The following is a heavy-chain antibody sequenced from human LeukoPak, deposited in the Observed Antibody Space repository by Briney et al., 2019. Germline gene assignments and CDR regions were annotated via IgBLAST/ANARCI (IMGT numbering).Heavy chain of an antibody. Sequence: PGGSLRLSCAASGFTLSSYAMHWVRQAPGKGLEWVAVTSYDGSNKYYADSVKGRFTISRDNSKNMLYLQMNSLRAEDTAVYYCAKDRGFGVFFQYYFHYWGQGTLVTVSS. J-gene: IGHJ4*02. CDR3: AKDRGFGVFFQYYFHY. CDR1: GFTLSSYA. V-gene: IGHV3-30*18. D-gene: IGHD3-10*01. CDR2: TSYDGSNK.